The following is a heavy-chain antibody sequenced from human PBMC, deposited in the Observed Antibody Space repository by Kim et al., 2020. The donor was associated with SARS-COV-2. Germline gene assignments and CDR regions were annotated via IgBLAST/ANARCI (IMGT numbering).Heavy chain of an antibody. D-gene: IGHD6-19*01. CDR2: IYSAGSST. CDR3: ASLIYSSGWSDFDY. J-gene: IGHJ4*02. Sequence: GGSLRLSCAASGFTFSSYWMHWVRQAPGKGLVWVSRIYSAGSSTSYADSVKGRFTISRDNAKNTLYLQMNSLRAEDTAVYYCASLIYSSGWSDFDYWGQGTLVTVSS. V-gene: IGHV3-74*01. CDR1: GFTFSSYW.